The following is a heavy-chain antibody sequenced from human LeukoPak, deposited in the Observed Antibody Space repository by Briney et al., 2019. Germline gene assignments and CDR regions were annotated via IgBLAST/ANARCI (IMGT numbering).Heavy chain of an antibody. Sequence: GGSLRLSCAASGFTFSSYGMHWVRQAPGKGLEWVAFIRYDGSNKYYADSVKGRFTISRDNAKNSLDLQMNSLRAEDTAVYYCARGWIGPLVRLQLFDYWGQGTLVTVSS. CDR3: ARGWIGPLVRLQLFDY. J-gene: IGHJ4*02. D-gene: IGHD1-1*01. CDR2: IRYDGSNK. CDR1: GFTFSSYG. V-gene: IGHV3-30*02.